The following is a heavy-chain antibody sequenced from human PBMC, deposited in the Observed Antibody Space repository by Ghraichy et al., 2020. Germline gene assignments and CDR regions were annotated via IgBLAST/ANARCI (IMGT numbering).Heavy chain of an antibody. Sequence: GGSLRLSCAASGFSFNAYSMNWVRQAPGKGLEWVSYISGSSSTIYYPDSVRGRFTISRDNAKNSLYLHLNSLRAEDTAVYFCARDARIYVPTARGYYYLMDVWGQGTTVTVSS. D-gene: IGHD2-21*02. CDR2: ISGSSSTI. V-gene: IGHV3-48*04. CDR1: GFSFNAYS. J-gene: IGHJ6*02. CDR3: ARDARIYVPTARGYYYLMDV.